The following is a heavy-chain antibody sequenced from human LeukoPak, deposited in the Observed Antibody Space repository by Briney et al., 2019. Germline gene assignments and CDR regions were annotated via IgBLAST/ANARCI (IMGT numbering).Heavy chain of an antibody. CDR1: GGSISSYY. CDR3: ARRGDYYGSGSYYTDLYWFDP. J-gene: IGHJ5*02. D-gene: IGHD3-10*01. V-gene: IGHV4-59*08. Sequence: PSETLSLTCTVSGGSISSYYWSWIRQPPGKGLEWIGYIYYSGSTNYNPSLKSRVTISVDTSKNQFSLKLSSVTAADTAVYYCARRGDYYGSGSYYTDLYWFDPWGQGTLVTVSS. CDR2: IYYSGST.